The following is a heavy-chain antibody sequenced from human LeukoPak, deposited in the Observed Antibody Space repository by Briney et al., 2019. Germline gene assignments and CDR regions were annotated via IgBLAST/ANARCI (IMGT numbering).Heavy chain of an antibody. J-gene: IGHJ5*02. CDR2: IYYSGSI. CDR3: ARGYGGYDFNWFDP. D-gene: IGHD5-12*01. CDR1: GGSISSGCYD. Sequence: SQTLSPTCTLDGGSISSGCYDCSWIRQHPGKGLERKAYIYYSGSIYYNPTLKRRVTISVDTSKNQFSLKLSSVAAAVTAGYCCARGYGGYDFNWFDPWGQGTLVTVSS. V-gene: IGHV4-31*03.